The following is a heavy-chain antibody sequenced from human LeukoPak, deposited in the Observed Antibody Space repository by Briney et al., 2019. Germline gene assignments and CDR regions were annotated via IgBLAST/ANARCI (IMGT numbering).Heavy chain of an antibody. CDR2: ISSSSSYI. CDR1: GFTFSSYA. D-gene: IGHD3-22*01. V-gene: IGHV3-21*01. Sequence: GGSLRLSCAASGFTFSSYAMSWVRQAPGKGLEWVSSISSSSSYIYYADSVKGRFTISRDNAKNSLYLQMNSLRAEDTAVYYCARGPYYYDSSGYSVDYWGQGTLVTVSS. CDR3: ARGPYYYDSSGYSVDY. J-gene: IGHJ4*02.